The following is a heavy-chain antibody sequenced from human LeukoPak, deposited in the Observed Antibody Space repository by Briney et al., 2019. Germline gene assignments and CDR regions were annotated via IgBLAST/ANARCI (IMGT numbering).Heavy chain of an antibody. CDR1: GGSISNYY. CDR3: ARTSPGLGYRFDY. Sequence: PSETLSLTCTVSGGSISNYYWSWIRQPPGKGLEWIGYIYYSGSTNYNPSLKSRVTISVDTSKNQFSLKLSSVTAADTAVYYCARTSPGLGYRFDYWGQGTLVTVSS. CDR2: IYYSGST. V-gene: IGHV4-59*01. J-gene: IGHJ4*02. D-gene: IGHD3-16*01.